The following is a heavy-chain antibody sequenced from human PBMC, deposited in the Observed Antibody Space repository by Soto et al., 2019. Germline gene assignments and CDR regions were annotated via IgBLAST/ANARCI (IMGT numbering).Heavy chain of an antibody. CDR2: IGYDGSNK. J-gene: IGHJ6*02. V-gene: IGHV3-30-3*01. D-gene: IGHD3-10*01. CDR3: ARDPVNYYGSWTYGMDV. CDR1: GLTLSRFA. Sequence: QVQLVESGGGVVQPGRSLRLSCAGSGLTLSRFAMHWVRQAPGTGLEWVAVIGYDGSNKDYADSVKGRFTITRDNSKNTLYLQMNSLRPEDTAVYYCARDPVNYYGSWTYGMDVWGQGTTVTVSS.